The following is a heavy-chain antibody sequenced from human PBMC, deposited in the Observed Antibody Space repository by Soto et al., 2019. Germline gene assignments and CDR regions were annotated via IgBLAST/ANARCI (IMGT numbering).Heavy chain of an antibody. Sequence: GGSLRLSCAASGFTVSGYYMGWIRQPPGKGLEWISYISSDSSHTNHADSVKGRFTISRDNAKNSLYLQMNSLRAEDTAVYYCTTAATTVTTIDYWGQGTLVTVSS. CDR2: ISSDSSHT. CDR1: GFTVSGYY. CDR3: TTAATTVTTIDY. V-gene: IGHV3-11*05. J-gene: IGHJ4*02. D-gene: IGHD4-17*01.